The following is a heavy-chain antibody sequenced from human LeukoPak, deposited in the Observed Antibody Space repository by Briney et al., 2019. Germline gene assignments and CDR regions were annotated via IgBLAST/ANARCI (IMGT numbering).Heavy chain of an antibody. D-gene: IGHD3-16*01. CDR2: IKQDGSEK. Sequence: LGGSLRLSCAASGFTFSSSPISGVRQAPGKGLKWVGNIKQDGSEKYYVDSVKGRFSISRDNAKNSLYLKMNSVRAEDTAEYYCAREVGGGPDYWGQGTLVTVSS. V-gene: IGHV3-7*01. J-gene: IGHJ4*02. CDR1: GFTFSSSP. CDR3: AREVGGGPDY.